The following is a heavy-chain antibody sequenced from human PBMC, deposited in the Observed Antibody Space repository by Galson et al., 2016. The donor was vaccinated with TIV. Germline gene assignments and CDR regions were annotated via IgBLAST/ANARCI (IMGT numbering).Heavy chain of an antibody. Sequence: SLRLSCAASGITSRSYWLSWVRQAPGKGLEWVANITGDGTEKYYVDSVKGRFTISRDNNAKNSLYLQMNSLRDEDTAVYYCARDSSGWSFDYWGQGTLVTVSS. J-gene: IGHJ4*02. CDR1: GITSRSYW. V-gene: IGHV3-7*01. CDR3: ARDSSGWSFDY. D-gene: IGHD6-19*01. CDR2: ITGDGTEK.